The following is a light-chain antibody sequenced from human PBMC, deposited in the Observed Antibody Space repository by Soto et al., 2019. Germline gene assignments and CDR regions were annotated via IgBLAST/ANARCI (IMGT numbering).Light chain of an antibody. CDR2: GVS. CDR1: SSDVGGYDY. V-gene: IGLV2-14*01. CDR3: SSYSISTAYL. J-gene: IGLJ1*01. Sequence: QSALTQPASVSGSPGQSITISCTGTSSDVGGYDYVSWYQLHPGKAPKLMVFGVSNRPSGVSYRFSGSKSGNTASLTISGLQAEDEADYFCSSYSISTAYLFGTGTKVTV.